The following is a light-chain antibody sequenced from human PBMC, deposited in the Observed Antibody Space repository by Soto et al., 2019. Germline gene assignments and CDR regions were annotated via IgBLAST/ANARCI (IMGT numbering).Light chain of an antibody. Sequence: EIVMTQSPATLSVSPGERATLSCRASQRVSSNLAGYQQKPGQAPRLLIHRASTRATGIPAMFSGSGSGTEFTLTISSLQSADFAVYYCQQYNNWPRTFGQGTKVEIK. CDR1: QRVSSN. J-gene: IGKJ1*01. CDR2: RAS. CDR3: QQYNNWPRT. V-gene: IGKV3-15*01.